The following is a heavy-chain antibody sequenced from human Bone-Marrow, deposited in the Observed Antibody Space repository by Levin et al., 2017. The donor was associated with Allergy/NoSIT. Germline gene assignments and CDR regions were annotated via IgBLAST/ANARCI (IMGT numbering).Heavy chain of an antibody. J-gene: IGHJ4*02. CDR2: ISGSGGST. CDR3: AKDAPIEDYGDYVGGLDY. D-gene: IGHD4-17*01. CDR1: GFTFSSYA. Sequence: PGGSLRLSCAASGFTFSSYAMSWVRQAPGKGLEWVSAISGSGGSTYYADSVKGRFTISRDNSKNTLYLQMNSLRAEDTAVYYCAKDAPIEDYGDYVGGLDYWGQGTLVTVSS. V-gene: IGHV3-23*01.